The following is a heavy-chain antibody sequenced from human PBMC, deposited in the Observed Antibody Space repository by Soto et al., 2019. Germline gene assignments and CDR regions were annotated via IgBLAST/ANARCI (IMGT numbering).Heavy chain of an antibody. J-gene: IGHJ4*02. V-gene: IGHV3-30-3*01. CDR1: GFTFNKYT. Sequence: QVQLVESGGGVVQPGRSLRLSCAASGFTFNKYTMHWVRQAPGKGLEWVAVVAYDGGYKYYADSVKGRFTISRDNSKNTLFLKMNSLRAEDTAVYYCARPANTYEYGISGSPSLLYWGQGTLVTVSS. CDR2: VAYDGGYK. D-gene: IGHD3-22*01. CDR3: ARPANTYEYGISGSPSLLY.